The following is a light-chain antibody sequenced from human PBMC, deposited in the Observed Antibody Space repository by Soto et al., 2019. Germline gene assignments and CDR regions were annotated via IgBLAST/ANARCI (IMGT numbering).Light chain of an antibody. CDR1: QSISSY. Sequence: DIQMTQSPSSLSASVGDRVTITCRASQSISSYLNWYQQKPGKAPKLLIYAASSLKSGVPSRFSGSRSGTEFTLTISSLQPEDFATYDCQQSYSTPYTVGQGTKLEIK. CDR3: QQSYSTPYT. CDR2: AAS. V-gene: IGKV1-39*01. J-gene: IGKJ2*01.